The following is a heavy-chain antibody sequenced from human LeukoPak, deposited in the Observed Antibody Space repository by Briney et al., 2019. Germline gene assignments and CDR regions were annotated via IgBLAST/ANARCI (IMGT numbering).Heavy chain of an antibody. CDR1: GFTFSNWW. J-gene: IGHJ5*02. Sequence: GGSLRLSCLASGFTFSNWWMTWVRPAPGKGLEWVANIKEDGTEKSYVDSVRGRFTISRNNAKNSLYLQMNSLRDEDSAIYYCARGHYGSSWGQGTLVTVSS. D-gene: IGHD3-10*01. CDR3: ARGHYGSS. V-gene: IGHV3-7*01. CDR2: IKEDGTEK.